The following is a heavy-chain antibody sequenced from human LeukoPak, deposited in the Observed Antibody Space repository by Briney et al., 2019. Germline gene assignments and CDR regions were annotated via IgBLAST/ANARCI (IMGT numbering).Heavy chain of an antibody. CDR2: ISKSSTYI. CDR3: TREVLIVVEPASNTIDF. J-gene: IGHJ4*02. V-gene: IGHV3-21*01. CDR1: GFTFRDYT. Sequence: GGSLRLSCAASGFTFRDYTMNWVRQAPGKGLEWVSAISKSSTYIKYADSVKGRFTVSRDNAKNSLFLQMNSLRVEDTALYFCTREVLIVVEPASNTIDFWGQGTRVTVSS. D-gene: IGHD2-2*01.